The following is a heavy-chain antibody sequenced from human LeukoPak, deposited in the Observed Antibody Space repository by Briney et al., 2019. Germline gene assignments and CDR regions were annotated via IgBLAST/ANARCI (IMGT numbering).Heavy chain of an antibody. Sequence: GGSLRLSCAASGFTFSGYGMHWVRQAPGKGLEWVAFVRYDSSNKYYADSVKGRFTVSRDNSKNMLYLQMNSLIAEDTAVYYCAKSGYNRFDYWGQGTRVTVSS. J-gene: IGHJ4*02. CDR3: AKSGYNRFDY. CDR2: VRYDSSNK. V-gene: IGHV3-30*02. D-gene: IGHD5-24*01. CDR1: GFTFSGYG.